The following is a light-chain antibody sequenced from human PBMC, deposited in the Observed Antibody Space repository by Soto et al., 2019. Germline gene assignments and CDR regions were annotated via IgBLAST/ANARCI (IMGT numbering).Light chain of an antibody. V-gene: IGKV1-5*03. J-gene: IGKJ1*01. CDR1: QSISSW. CDR3: QQYNSYEPKT. CDR2: KAS. Sequence: DIQMTQSPSTLSASVGDRVTITCRASQSISSWLAWYQQKPGKAPKLLIYKASSLESGVPSRFSGSGSGTEFTLTISSLQPDDFATYYCQQYNSYEPKTFGQGTKVDIK.